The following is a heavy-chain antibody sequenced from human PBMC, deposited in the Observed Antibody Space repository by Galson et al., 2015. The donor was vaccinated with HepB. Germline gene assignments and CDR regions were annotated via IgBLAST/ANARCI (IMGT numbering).Heavy chain of an antibody. Sequence: QSGAEVKKPGASVKVSCTASGYTFTSYGISWVRQAPRQGLEWMGWISAYNGNTNYAQKLQGRVTMTTDTSTSTAYMELRSLRSDNTAVYYCARAGAYAVAGTGGGFDIWRQGTMVAVSS. CDR2: ISAYNGNT. CDR1: GYTFTSYG. V-gene: IGHV1-18*01. D-gene: IGHD6-19*01. J-gene: IGHJ3*02. CDR3: ARAGAYAVAGTGGGFDI.